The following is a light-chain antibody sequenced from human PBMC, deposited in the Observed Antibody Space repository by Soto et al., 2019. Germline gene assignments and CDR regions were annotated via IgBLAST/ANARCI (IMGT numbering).Light chain of an antibody. CDR1: QSVSSNY. J-gene: IGKJ1*01. CDR2: DAS. Sequence: EIVLTQSPGTLSLSPGERATLSCRASQSVSSNYLAWYQQKPGQPPRLLISDASSRATGIPDRFSGSGSWTEFTLTISFLEPGDFAVYYCQLYGRSPPSWTFGQGTKVEIK. V-gene: IGKV3-20*01. CDR3: QLYGRSPPSWT.